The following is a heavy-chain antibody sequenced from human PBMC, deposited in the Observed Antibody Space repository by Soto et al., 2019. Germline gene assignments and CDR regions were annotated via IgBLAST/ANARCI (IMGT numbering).Heavy chain of an antibody. CDR1: GFTFSSYA. Sequence: GGSLRLSCASSGFTFSSYAMHWVRQAPGKGLEWVAVISFDESNKYYADSVKGRFTISRDNSKNTLYLQMNSLRTEDTGVYYCARSVDCSSASCYRPFDYWGQGALVTVSS. CDR2: ISFDESNK. D-gene: IGHD2-2*01. CDR3: ARSVDCSSASCYRPFDY. V-gene: IGHV3-30-3*01. J-gene: IGHJ4*02.